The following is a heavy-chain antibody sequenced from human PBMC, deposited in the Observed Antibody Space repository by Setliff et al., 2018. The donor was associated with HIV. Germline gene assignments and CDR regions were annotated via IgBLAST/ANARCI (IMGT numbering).Heavy chain of an antibody. CDR3: ARDSEPGIAVAGADAFDI. D-gene: IGHD6-19*01. V-gene: IGHV1-18*01. CDR2: ISAYNGGT. CDR1: GYTFTSYG. J-gene: IGHJ3*02. Sequence: ASVKVSCKASGYTFTSYGISWVRQAPGQGLEWMGWISAYNGGTNYAQKFQGRVTMTTDTSTSTAYMELRSLSSDDTAVYYCARDSEPGIAVAGADAFDIWGQGTMVTVSS.